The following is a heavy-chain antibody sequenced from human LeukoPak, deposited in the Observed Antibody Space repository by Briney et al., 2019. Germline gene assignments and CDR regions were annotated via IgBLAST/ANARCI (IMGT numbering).Heavy chain of an antibody. Sequence: SETLSLTCAVSGGSISSSNWWSWVRQPPGKGLEWIGEIYHSGSTNYNPSLKSRVTISVDTSKNQFSLKLSSVTAADTAVYYCARVRGIAVAGTGYGMDVWGQGTTVTVSS. V-gene: IGHV4-4*02. D-gene: IGHD6-19*01. CDR3: ARVRGIAVAGTGYGMDV. CDR1: GGSISSSNW. J-gene: IGHJ6*02. CDR2: IYHSGST.